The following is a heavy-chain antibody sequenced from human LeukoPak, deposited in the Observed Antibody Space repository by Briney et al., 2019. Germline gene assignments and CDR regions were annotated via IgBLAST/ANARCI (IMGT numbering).Heavy chain of an antibody. D-gene: IGHD2-15*01. CDR3: ATRTAQPRYCSGGSCHPFDAFDI. CDR1: GFTFSNYG. CDR2: ISGSGGST. J-gene: IGHJ3*02. Sequence: GGSLRLSCGASGFTFSNYGMLWVRQAPGKGLERVSAISGSGGSTYYADSVKGRFTISRDNSKNTLYLQMNSLRAEDTAVYYCATRTAQPRYCSGGSCHPFDAFDIWGQGTMVTVSS. V-gene: IGHV3-23*01.